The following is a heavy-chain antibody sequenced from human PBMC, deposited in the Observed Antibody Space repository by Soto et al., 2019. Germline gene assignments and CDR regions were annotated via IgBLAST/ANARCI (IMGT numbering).Heavy chain of an antibody. CDR2: IVVGSGDT. CDR3: AATIIAAVGTGYYYGMDV. Sequence: SVKVSCKASGFTFTSSAVQWVRRARGQRLEWIGWIVVGSGDTNSAQKFQERVTITRDMSTSTAYIELSSLRSEDTAVYYCAATIIAAVGTGYYYGMDVWGQGTTVTVSS. CDR1: GFTFTSSA. V-gene: IGHV1-58*01. J-gene: IGHJ6*02. D-gene: IGHD6-13*01.